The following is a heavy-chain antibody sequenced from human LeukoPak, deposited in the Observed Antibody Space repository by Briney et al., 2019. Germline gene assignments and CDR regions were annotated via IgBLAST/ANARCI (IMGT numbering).Heavy chain of an antibody. CDR1: GYTFTSYG. V-gene: IGHV1-18*01. CDR2: ISAYNGNT. Sequence: ASVKVSCXASGYTFTSYGISWVRQAPGQGLEWMGWISAYNGNTNYAQKFQGRVTMTTDTSTSTANMELRSLRSDDTAVYYCARDESYDLKKENWFDPWGQGTLVTVSS. CDR3: ARDESYDLKKENWFDP. J-gene: IGHJ5*02. D-gene: IGHD3-3*01.